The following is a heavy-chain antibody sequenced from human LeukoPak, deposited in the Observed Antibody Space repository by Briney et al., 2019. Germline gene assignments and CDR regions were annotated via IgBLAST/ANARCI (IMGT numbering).Heavy chain of an antibody. V-gene: IGHV1-8*01. CDR2: MNPNSGNT. Sequence: ASVKVSCKVSGYTFTSYDINWVRQATGQGLEWMGWMNPNSGNTGYARKFQGRVTMTRNTSISTAYMELSSLRSEDTAVYYCARTAGSSGYSLDYWGQGTLVTVSS. CDR3: ARTAGSSGYSLDY. D-gene: IGHD3-22*01. J-gene: IGHJ4*02. CDR1: GYTFTSYD.